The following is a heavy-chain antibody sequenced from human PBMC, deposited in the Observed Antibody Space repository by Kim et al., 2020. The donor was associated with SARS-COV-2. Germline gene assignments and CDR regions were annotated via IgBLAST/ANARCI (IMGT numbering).Heavy chain of an antibody. CDR2: IINDGSGA. CDR3: ARFAVVTGGDY. CDR1: GFTFSNYG. Sequence: GGSLRLSCAASGFTFSNYGMHWVRQTPGKGLVWVSRIINDGSGADYADSVKGRFTISRDNAKSTLYLQMDRLTDDDTAVYYCARFAVVTGGDYWGQGTLVTVSS. D-gene: IGHD2-21*01. V-gene: IGHV3-74*01. J-gene: IGHJ4*02.